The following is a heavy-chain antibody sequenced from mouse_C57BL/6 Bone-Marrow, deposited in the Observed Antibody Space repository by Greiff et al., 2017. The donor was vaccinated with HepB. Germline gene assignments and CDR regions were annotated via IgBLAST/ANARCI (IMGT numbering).Heavy chain of an antibody. CDR2: IDPNSGGT. CDR3: ARSGQLRLPHYWYFDV. CDR1: GYTFTSYW. J-gene: IGHJ1*03. Sequence: VKLQQPGAELVKPGASVKLSCKASGYTFTSYWMHWVKQRPGRGLEWIGRIDPNSGGTKYNEKFKSKATLTVDKPSSTAYMQLSSLTSEDSAVYYCARSGQLRLPHYWYFDVWGTGTTVTVSS. V-gene: IGHV1-72*01. D-gene: IGHD3-2*02.